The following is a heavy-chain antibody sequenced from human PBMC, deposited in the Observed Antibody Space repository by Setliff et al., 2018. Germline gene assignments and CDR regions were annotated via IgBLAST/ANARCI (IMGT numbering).Heavy chain of an antibody. Sequence: SETLSLTCSVSGGSISSGGFYWSWIRQSAGRGLEWIGHFHTGGATDYNLSLKSRVTISLDSSKNQFSLRLSSVTAADAAVYFCARESATIGEFPLYFDKWGQGIPVTVSS. CDR2: FHTGGAT. D-gene: IGHD3-10*01. CDR3: ARESATIGEFPLYFDK. CDR1: GGSISSGGFY. J-gene: IGHJ4*02. V-gene: IGHV4-61*09.